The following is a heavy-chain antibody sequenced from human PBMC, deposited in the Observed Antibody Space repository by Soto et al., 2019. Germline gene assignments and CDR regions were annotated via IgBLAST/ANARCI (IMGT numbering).Heavy chain of an antibody. CDR2: IIPIFGTA. V-gene: IGHV1-69*01. J-gene: IGHJ4*02. D-gene: IGHD2-15*01. Sequence: QVQLVQSGAEVKKPGSSVKVSCKASGGTFSSYAISWVRQAPGQGLEWMGGIIPIFGTANYAQKFQGRVTITADESTNRAYRGLRGVRFENTALYTCGGGGGSGGKGGFFDSWGKGPPATAS. CDR1: GGTFSSYA. CDR3: GGGGGSGGKGGFFDS.